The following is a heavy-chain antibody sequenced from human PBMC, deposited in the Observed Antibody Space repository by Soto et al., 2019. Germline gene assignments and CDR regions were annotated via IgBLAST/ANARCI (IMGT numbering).Heavy chain of an antibody. Sequence: PGGSLRLSCAASGFTVSMNYMSWVRQAPGKGLEWLSVIYSGGSTYYADSVKGRFTISRDNSKNTLYLQMNSLRAEDTAVYYCARSSPAGVHYYYYYLDVWGKGTTVTVSS. CDR3: ARSSPAGVHYYYYYLDV. J-gene: IGHJ6*03. V-gene: IGHV3-66*01. D-gene: IGHD2-2*01. CDR1: GFTVSMNY. CDR2: IYSGGST.